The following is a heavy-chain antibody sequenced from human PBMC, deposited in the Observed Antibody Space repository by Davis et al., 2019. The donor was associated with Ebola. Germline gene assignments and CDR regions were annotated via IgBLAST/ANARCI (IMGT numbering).Heavy chain of an antibody. J-gene: IGHJ6*02. D-gene: IGHD4-17*01. CDR1: GFTFSGSA. CDR2: IRSKANSYAT. CDR3: AVGYGPRYYYYYMDV. Sequence: GESLKISCAASGFTFSGSAMHWVRQASGKGLEWVGRIRSKANSYATAYAASVKGRFTISRDDSKNTAYLQMNSLKTEDTAVYYCAVGYGPRYYYYYMDVWGQGTTVTVSS. V-gene: IGHV3-73*01.